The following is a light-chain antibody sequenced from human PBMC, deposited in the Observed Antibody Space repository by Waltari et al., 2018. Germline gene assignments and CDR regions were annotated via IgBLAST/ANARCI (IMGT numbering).Light chain of an antibody. J-gene: IGLJ3*02. CDR1: ALPKQY. Sequence: SYELTQPPSVSVSPGQTARITCSGDALPKQYVHWYQQKPGQAPVILIYKDNERPSGIPWLFSGSSSGTTVTWTISEVQAEDEADYYCQSADTTSVMFGGGTKVTVL. V-gene: IGLV3-25*03. CDR3: QSADTTSVM. CDR2: KDN.